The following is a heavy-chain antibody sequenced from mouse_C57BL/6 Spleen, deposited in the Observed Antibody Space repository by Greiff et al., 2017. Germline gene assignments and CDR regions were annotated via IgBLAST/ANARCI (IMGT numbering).Heavy chain of an antibody. CDR3: ARWDGNYEYFDY. CDR1: GYTFTSYW. Sequence: QVQLQQPGAELVKPGASVKLSCKASGYTFTSYWMQWVKQRPGQGLEWIGEIDPSDSYTNYNQKFKGKATLTVDTSSSTAYMQLSSLTSEDSAVYYCARWDGNYEYFDYWGQGTTLTGSS. V-gene: IGHV1-50*01. CDR2: IDPSDSYT. J-gene: IGHJ2*01. D-gene: IGHD2-1*01.